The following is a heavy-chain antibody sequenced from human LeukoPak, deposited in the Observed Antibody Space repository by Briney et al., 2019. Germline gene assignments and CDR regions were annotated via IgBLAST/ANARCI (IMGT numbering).Heavy chain of an antibody. V-gene: IGHV4-59*01. Sequence: SETLSLTCTVSGGSISSYYWSWIRQPPGKGLEWIAYIKYSGTTNYNPSLENRVTISVDTPKKQFSLKLSSVTAADTAVYYCARFLGYGYTHSSDYWGQGTLVTVSS. CDR3: ARFLGYGYTHSSDY. CDR2: IKYSGTT. J-gene: IGHJ4*02. CDR1: GGSISSYY. D-gene: IGHD5-18*01.